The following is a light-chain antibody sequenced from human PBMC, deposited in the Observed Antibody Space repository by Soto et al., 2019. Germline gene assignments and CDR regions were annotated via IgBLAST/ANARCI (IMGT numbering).Light chain of an antibody. CDR3: GSYAGSRKLV. CDR1: SSDVGSYKL. V-gene: IGLV2-23*01. J-gene: IGLJ2*01. Sequence: QSALTQPASVSGSPGQSITISCTGTSSDVGSYKLVSWYQHHPGKAPKLMMYEGSKRPPGVSTRVSGSKSGNTASLTISGLQAEDEADYYCGSYAGSRKLVFGGGTKLTVL. CDR2: EGS.